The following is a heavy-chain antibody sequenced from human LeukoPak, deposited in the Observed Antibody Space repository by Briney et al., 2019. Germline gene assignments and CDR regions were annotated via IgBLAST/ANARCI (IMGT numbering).Heavy chain of an antibody. V-gene: IGHV3-23*01. J-gene: IGHJ4*02. CDR2: ISGSGGSI. CDR3: AKDTATGLRSRGYFDY. D-gene: IGHD4-17*01. Sequence: GGSLRLSCAASGFTFSSYAMSWVRQAPGKGLEWVSAISGSGGSIYYADSVKGRFTISRDNSKNTLYLQMNSLRAEDTAVYYCAKDTATGLRSRGYFDYWGQGTLVTVSS. CDR1: GFTFSSYA.